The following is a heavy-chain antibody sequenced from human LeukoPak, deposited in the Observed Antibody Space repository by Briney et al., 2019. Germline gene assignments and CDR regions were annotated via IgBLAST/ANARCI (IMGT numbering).Heavy chain of an antibody. Sequence: PSETLSLTCAVYGGSFSGYYWSWIRQPPGKGLEWLGEINHSGSTNYNPSLKSRVTISVDTSKNQFSLKLSSVTAADTAVYYCARKRYFPDYYYYGMDVWGQGTTVTVSS. J-gene: IGHJ6*02. V-gene: IGHV4-34*01. D-gene: IGHD3-9*01. CDR3: ARKRYFPDYYYYGMDV. CDR2: INHSGST. CDR1: GGSFSGYY.